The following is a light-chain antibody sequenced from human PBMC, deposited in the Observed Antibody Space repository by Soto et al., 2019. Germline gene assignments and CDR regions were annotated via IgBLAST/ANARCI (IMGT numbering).Light chain of an antibody. CDR2: NSD. CDR1: SSNIGSHV. CDR3: ATWDASLNVWV. J-gene: IGLJ3*02. V-gene: IGLV1-44*01. Sequence: QSVVTQTPSASGTPGQRVTISCSGTSSNIGSHVVNWYQQLPGTAPKLLIYNSDHRPSGVPSRFSGSKSGTSASLAISGLQSEDEADYYCATWDASLNVWVFGGGTKLTVL.